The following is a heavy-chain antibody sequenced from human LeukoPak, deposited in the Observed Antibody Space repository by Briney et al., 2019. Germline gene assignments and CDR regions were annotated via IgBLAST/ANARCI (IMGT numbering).Heavy chain of an antibody. D-gene: IGHD2-2*01. CDR3: AKDSSTSCYCDAFDI. Sequence: SVKVSCKASGGTFRSYAISWVRQAPGQGLEWMGGIVPLFGTANYAQKFQGRVTFTADESASTTYMELRSLTSEDTAMYYCAKDSSTSCYCDAFDIWGQGTMVTVSS. CDR1: GGTFRSYA. J-gene: IGHJ3*02. CDR2: IVPLFGTA. V-gene: IGHV1-69*13.